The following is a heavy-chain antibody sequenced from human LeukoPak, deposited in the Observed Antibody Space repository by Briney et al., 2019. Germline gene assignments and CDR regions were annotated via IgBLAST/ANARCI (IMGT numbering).Heavy chain of an antibody. D-gene: IGHD4-23*01. CDR2: ISSSGSDI. J-gene: IGHJ4*02. CDR3: ARDYGGSSPFDY. CDR1: GFTFSNYA. V-gene: IGHV3-48*03. Sequence: HAGGSLRLSCAASGFTFSNYAMSWVRQAPGKGLEWVSYISSSGSDIYYADSVKGRFTISRDNAKNSLYLHMNSLRAEDTAVYYCARDYGGSSPFDYWGQGTLVTVSS.